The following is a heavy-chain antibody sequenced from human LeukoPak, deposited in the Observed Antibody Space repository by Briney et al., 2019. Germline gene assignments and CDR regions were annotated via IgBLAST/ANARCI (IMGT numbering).Heavy chain of an antibody. CDR2: IWYDGGNT. CDR1: GFTFSSYG. CDR3: ARALFNYDSSGLSY. Sequence: PGGSLRLSCAASGFTFSSYGMHWVRQAPGKGLEWVALIWYDGGNTYYADSVKGRFTISRDNSKNTLYLQMNSLRAEDTAVYYCARALFNYDSSGLSYWGQGTLVTVSS. V-gene: IGHV3-33*01. D-gene: IGHD3-22*01. J-gene: IGHJ4*02.